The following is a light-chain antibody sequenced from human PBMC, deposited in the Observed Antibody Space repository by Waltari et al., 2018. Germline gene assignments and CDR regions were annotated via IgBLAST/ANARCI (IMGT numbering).Light chain of an antibody. CDR1: SSDVGGYNY. J-gene: IGLJ2*01. V-gene: IGLV2-14*03. CDR2: DVS. Sequence: QSALTQPASVSGPPGQSITISCTGTSSDVGGYNYVPWYQQHPGKAPKLMIYDVSKRPSGVSNRFSGSKSGNTASLTISGLQAEDEADYYCSSYTSSGTLRVFGGGTKLTVL. CDR3: SSYTSSGTLRV.